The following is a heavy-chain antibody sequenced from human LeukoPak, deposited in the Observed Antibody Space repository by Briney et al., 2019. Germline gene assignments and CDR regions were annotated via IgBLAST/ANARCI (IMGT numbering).Heavy chain of an antibody. V-gene: IGHV4-30-2*01. CDR2: IYHSGST. Sequence: SETLSLTCAVSGGSISSGGYSWSWIRQPPGKGLEWIGYIYHSGSTYYNPSLKSRVTISVDRSKNQFSLKLSSVTAADTAVYYCARGGTGTTPFDYWGQGTLVTVSS. CDR3: ARGGTGTTPFDY. D-gene: IGHD1-1*01. CDR1: GGSISSGGYS. J-gene: IGHJ4*02.